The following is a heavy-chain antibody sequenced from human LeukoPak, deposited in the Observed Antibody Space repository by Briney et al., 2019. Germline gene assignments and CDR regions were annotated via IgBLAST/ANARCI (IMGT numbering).Heavy chain of an antibody. CDR3: ARDGAGSSLYMDV. V-gene: IGHV3-74*01. J-gene: IGHJ6*03. CDR1: GFTFSSYW. Sequence: PGGSLRLSCAASGFTFSSYWMHWVRQAPGKGLVWVSRINSDGSTTSYADSVKGRFTISRDNAKNTLYLQMNSLRAEDTAVYYCARDGAGSSLYMDVWGKGTTVTVSS. D-gene: IGHD6-6*01. CDR2: INSDGSTT.